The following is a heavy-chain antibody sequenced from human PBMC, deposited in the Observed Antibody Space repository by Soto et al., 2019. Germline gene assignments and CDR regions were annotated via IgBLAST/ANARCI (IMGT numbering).Heavy chain of an antibody. CDR3: AKFYGEGSLLPFDS. J-gene: IGHJ4*02. Sequence: EVQLLESGGGLVQPGGSLRLSGAASGFTFHSYAMSWVRQAPGKGLEWVSSISASGGGTYYADSVKGRFTISRDNSKNTLYLQMNSLRAEDTAVYYCAKFYGEGSLLPFDSWGQGTLVTVSS. D-gene: IGHD1-26*01. CDR1: GFTFHSYA. CDR2: ISASGGGT. V-gene: IGHV3-23*01.